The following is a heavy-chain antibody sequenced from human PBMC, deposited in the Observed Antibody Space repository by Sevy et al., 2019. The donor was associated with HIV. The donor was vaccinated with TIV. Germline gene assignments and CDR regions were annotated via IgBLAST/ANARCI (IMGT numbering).Heavy chain of an antibody. J-gene: IGHJ4*02. CDR2: ISWNSGTI. CDR3: AKDSSTYFYPSRSYRSSFDY. D-gene: IGHD3-10*01. V-gene: IGHV3-9*01. Sequence: GGSLRLSCAASGFTFDDYAIHWVRQAPGKGLEWVSGISWNSGTIGYADSVKGRFTISRDNAKNSLYLQMNSLRVEDTALYYCAKDSSTYFYPSRSYRSSFDYWGQGTLVTVSS. CDR1: GFTFDDYA.